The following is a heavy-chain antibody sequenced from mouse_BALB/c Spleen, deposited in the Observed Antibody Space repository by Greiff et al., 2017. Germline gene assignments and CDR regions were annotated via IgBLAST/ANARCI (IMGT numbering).Heavy chain of an antibody. D-gene: IGHD2-2*01. CDR3: ARAGLRREAWFAY. CDR1: GYAFTNYL. CDR2: INPGSGGT. V-gene: IGHV1-54*01. Sequence: LVESGAELVRPGTSVKVSCKASGYAFTNYLIEWVKQRPGQGLEWIGVINPGSGGTNYNEKFKGKATLTADKSSSTAYMQLSSLTSDDSAVYFCARAGLRREAWFAYWGQGTLVTVSA. J-gene: IGHJ3*01.